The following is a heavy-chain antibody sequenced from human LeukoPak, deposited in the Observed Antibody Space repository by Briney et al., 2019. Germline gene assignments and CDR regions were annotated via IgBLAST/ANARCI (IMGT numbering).Heavy chain of an antibody. J-gene: IGHJ5*02. CDR2: ISAYNGNT. Sequence: GASVKVSCKASGYTFTSYGISWVRQAPGQGLEWMGWISAYNGNTNYAQKLQGRVTMTTDTSTSTAYMELRSLRSDDTAVYYCAKDRDLRPEYSSGWYVWFDPWGQGTLVTVSS. V-gene: IGHV1-18*01. CDR1: GYTFTSYG. CDR3: AKDRDLRPEYSSGWYVWFDP. D-gene: IGHD6-19*01.